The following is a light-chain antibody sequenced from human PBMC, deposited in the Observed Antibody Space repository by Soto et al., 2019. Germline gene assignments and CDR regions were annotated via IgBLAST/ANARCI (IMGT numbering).Light chain of an antibody. CDR2: DAS. CDR3: QQSYMDQIT. V-gene: IGKV1-39*01. J-gene: IGKJ5*01. CDR1: QSISTY. Sequence: DIQLTPSPSSLSASVGTRVTSTCRASQSISTYLNWYQKKPGKAPNLMIYDASRLQSGVPSRFSGSGGGTDFTLSISSLQPEDFATYLCQQSYMDQITVGQGTRLEI.